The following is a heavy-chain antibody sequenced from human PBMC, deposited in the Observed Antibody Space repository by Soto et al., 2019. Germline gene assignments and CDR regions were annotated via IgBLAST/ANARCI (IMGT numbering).Heavy chain of an antibody. CDR3: ARDQGPYGDYVRFDY. D-gene: IGHD4-17*01. J-gene: IGHJ4*02. Sequence: GGSLRLSCAASGFTFSSYWMSWVRQAPGKGLEWVVNIKQDGSEKYYVDSVKGRFTISRDNAKNSLYLQMNSLRAEDTAVYYCARDQGPYGDYVRFDYWGQGTLVTVSS. CDR1: GFTFSSYW. CDR2: IKQDGSEK. V-gene: IGHV3-7*03.